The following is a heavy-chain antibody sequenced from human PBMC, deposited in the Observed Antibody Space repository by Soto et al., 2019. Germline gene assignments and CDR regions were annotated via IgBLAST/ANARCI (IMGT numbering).Heavy chain of an antibody. CDR1: GYTFTSYG. D-gene: IGHD4-4*01. V-gene: IGHV1-18*01. CDR3: ASTQTGGATTECGY. Sequence: ASVKVSCKASGYTFTSYGISLVRQAPGQGLGWMGWISAYNGNKNYAQKLQGRVTMTTDTSTSTAYMELSSLRSDDTAVYYCASTQTGGATTECGYWGQGTLVTVSS. J-gene: IGHJ4*02. CDR2: ISAYNGNK.